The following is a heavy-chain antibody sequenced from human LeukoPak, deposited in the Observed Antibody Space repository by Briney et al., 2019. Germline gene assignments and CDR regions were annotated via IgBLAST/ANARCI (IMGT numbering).Heavy chain of an antibody. V-gene: IGHV3-11*01. CDR3: AKDHCSGGSCYSGMDV. Sequence: GGSLRLSCAASGFTFSDYYMSWIRQAPGKGLEWVSYISSSGSTIYYADSVKGRFTISRDNSKNSLYLQMNSLRTEDTALYYCAKDHCSGGSCYSGMDVWGKGTTVTVSS. CDR1: GFTFSDYY. D-gene: IGHD2-15*01. CDR2: ISSSGSTI. J-gene: IGHJ6*04.